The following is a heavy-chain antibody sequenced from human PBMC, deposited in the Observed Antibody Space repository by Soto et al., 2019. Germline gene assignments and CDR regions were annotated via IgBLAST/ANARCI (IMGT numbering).Heavy chain of an antibody. CDR2: INPNSGGT. D-gene: IGHD3-22*01. CDR3: ARGGLETYYYDSSGLRGFDY. Sequence: ASVKVSCKASGYTFTGYYMHWVRQAPGQGLEWMGWINPNSGGTNYAQKFQGWVTMTRDTSISTAYMELSRLRSDDTAVYYCARGGLETYYYDSSGLRGFDYWGQGTLVTVSS. V-gene: IGHV1-2*04. CDR1: GYTFTGYY. J-gene: IGHJ4*02.